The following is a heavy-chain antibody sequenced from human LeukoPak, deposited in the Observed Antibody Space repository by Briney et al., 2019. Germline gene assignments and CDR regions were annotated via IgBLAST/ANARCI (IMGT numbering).Heavy chain of an antibody. V-gene: IGHV3-7*01. J-gene: IGHJ4*02. CDR2: INEGGSQK. CDR3: ASFSVGSN. D-gene: IGHD6-13*01. Sequence: GGSLRLSCAASGFTFSDYWMTWVRQTPGKGLGGVANINEGGSQKYYVDSVKGRFTISRDNAKNLLYLQMNSLRGEDTAVYYRASFSVGSNWGQGTLVTVSS. CDR1: GFTFSDYW.